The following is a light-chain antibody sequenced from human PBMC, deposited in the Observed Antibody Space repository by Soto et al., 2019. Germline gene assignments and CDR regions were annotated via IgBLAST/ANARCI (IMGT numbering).Light chain of an antibody. CDR2: AAS. V-gene: IGKV1-39*01. CDR1: QSISSY. CDR3: QQSYSTLIT. J-gene: IGKJ5*01. Sequence: DFQMTQSPSTLSASVGDRVTITCRASQSISSYLNWYQQKPGKAPKLLIYAASSLQSGVPSRFSGSGSGTDFTLTISSLQPEDFATYYCQQSYSTLITFGQGTRLEI.